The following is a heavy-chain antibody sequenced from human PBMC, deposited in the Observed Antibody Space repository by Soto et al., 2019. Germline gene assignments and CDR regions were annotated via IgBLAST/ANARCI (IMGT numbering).Heavy chain of an antibody. Sequence: SETLSLTCAVSGGSITSNWWSWVRQPPGKGLEWIGEIHHSGSFNYNPSLRSRVTISIDKSKNQLSLKLTSVTAADTAVHYCVRNDWYRFDPGGQGTPVTLSS. D-gene: IGHD3-9*01. CDR2: IHHSGSF. J-gene: IGHJ5*02. V-gene: IGHV4-4*02. CDR3: VRNDWYRFDP. CDR1: GGSITSNW.